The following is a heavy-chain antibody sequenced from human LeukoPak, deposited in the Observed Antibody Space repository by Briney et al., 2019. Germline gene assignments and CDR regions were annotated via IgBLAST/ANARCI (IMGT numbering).Heavy chain of an antibody. V-gene: IGHV5-51*01. J-gene: IGHJ4*02. Sequence: GASLRISGKGSGYSFTSYLIAWVRQMPEKSLEWMGIIYPGDSDTRYSPSFQGQVTISADKSISTAYLQWSSLKASDTAMYYCARFHRFGELFSDYWGQGTLVTVSS. D-gene: IGHD3-10*01. CDR2: IYPGDSDT. CDR1: GYSFTSYL. CDR3: ARFHRFGELFSDY.